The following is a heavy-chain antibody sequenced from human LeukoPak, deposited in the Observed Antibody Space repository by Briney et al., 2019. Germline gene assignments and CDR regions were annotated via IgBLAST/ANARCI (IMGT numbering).Heavy chain of an antibody. CDR2: ISSAGSTI. CDR1: GFTFSSYG. Sequence: PGGSLRLSCAASGFTFSSYGMHWVRQAPGKGLEWVSYISSAGSTIYYADSVKGRFTISRDNAKNSLYLQMNSLRAEDTAVYYCARESQSAYYFDSSGYEDAFDIWGQGTMVTVSS. D-gene: IGHD3-22*01. V-gene: IGHV3-48*04. CDR3: ARESQSAYYFDSSGYEDAFDI. J-gene: IGHJ3*02.